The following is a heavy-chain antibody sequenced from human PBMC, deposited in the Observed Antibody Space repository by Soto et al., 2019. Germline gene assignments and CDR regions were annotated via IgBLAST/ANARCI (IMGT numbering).Heavy chain of an antibody. V-gene: IGHV4-34*01. Sequence: SETLSLTCAVSGGSFIATYWTWILQPPWKGLEWIGEISHTGNTNYNASLKSRLSVSVDTSKNQFSLKLTSVTAADTATYYCESAWWDYWGQGIQVTVSS. CDR3: ESAWWDY. J-gene: IGHJ4*02. CDR1: GGSFIATY. D-gene: IGHD2-8*02. CDR2: ISHTGNT.